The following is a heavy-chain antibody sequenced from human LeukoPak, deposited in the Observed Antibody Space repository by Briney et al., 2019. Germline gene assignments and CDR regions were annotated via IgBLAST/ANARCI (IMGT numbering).Heavy chain of an antibody. V-gene: IGHV4-4*07. J-gene: IGHJ4*02. CDR1: GGSISSYY. CDR2: IYTSGST. CDR3: ARGGYQLLSGHFDY. D-gene: IGHD2-2*01. Sequence: SETLSLTCTVSGGSISSYYWSWIRQPAGKGLEWIGRIYTSGSTNYNPSLKSRVTMSVDTSKNQFSLKLSSVTAADTAVYYCARGGYQLLSGHFDYWGQGTLVTVSS.